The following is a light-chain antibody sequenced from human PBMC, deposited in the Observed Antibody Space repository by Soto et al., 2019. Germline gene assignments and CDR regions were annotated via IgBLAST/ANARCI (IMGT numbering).Light chain of an antibody. V-gene: IGKV3-20*01. Sequence: EIVLTQSPDILSLSPGERATLSCRASQTVSSSYLAWYQQKPGQAPRLLIYATSNGAAGIPDRFRGSGSETDFTLTINALEPEDFAVYYCQQYVDSVTFGGGTRVEIK. J-gene: IGKJ4*01. CDR1: QTVSSSY. CDR2: ATS. CDR3: QQYVDSVT.